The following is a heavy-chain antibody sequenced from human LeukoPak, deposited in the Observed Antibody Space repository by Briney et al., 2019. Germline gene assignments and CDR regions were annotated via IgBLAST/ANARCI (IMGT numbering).Heavy chain of an antibody. Sequence: GGSLRLSCAASGFTFSSYSMNWVRQAPGKGLEWVSSISGSSSYIYYADSVKGRFTISRDNAKNSLYLQMNSLRAEDTAVYYCARDSIAAAGTDAFDIWGQGTMVTVSS. CDR2: ISGSSSYI. D-gene: IGHD6-13*01. J-gene: IGHJ3*02. CDR1: GFTFSSYS. CDR3: ARDSIAAAGTDAFDI. V-gene: IGHV3-21*01.